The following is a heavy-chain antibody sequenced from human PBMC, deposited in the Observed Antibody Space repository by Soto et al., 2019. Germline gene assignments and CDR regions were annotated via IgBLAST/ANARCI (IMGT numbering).Heavy chain of an antibody. CDR3: TTDPHSYGNGYYFDY. D-gene: IGHD5-18*01. CDR1: GFTFSNAW. CDR2: IKSKTDGGTT. Sequence: GGSLRLSFAASGFTFSNAWMSWVRQAPGKGLEWVGRIKSKTDGGTTDYAAPVKGRFTISRDDSKNTLYLQTNSLKTEDTAVYYCTTDPHSYGNGYYFDYWGQGTLVTVSS. V-gene: IGHV3-15*01. J-gene: IGHJ4*02.